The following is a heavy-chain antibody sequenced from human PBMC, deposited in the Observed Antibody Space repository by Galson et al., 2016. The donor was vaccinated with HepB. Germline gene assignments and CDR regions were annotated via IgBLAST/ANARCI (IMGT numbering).Heavy chain of an antibody. CDR2: ISHSGST. V-gene: IGHV4-34*01. Sequence: SETLSLTCTASGGSLFGYDWTWIRQTPGKGLEWIGDISHSGSTNYNPSLASRVTISVDTSKNQFPLNLTSVTAADTSVYYCARVRTQLVDLDYWGQGTLVTVSS. J-gene: IGHJ4*02. CDR1: GGSLFGYD. CDR3: ARVRTQLVDLDY. D-gene: IGHD6-13*01.